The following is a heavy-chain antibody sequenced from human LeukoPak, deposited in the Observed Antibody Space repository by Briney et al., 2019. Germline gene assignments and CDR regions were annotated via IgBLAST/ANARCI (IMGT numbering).Heavy chain of an antibody. J-gene: IGHJ4*02. CDR2: INPNSGGT. D-gene: IGHD1-26*01. CDR1: GYTFTGYY. V-gene: IGHV1-2*02. Sequence: ASVKVSCKASGYTFTGYYMHWVRQAPGQVLEWMGWINPNSGGTNYAQKFQGRVTMTRDTSISTAYMELSRLRSDDTAVYYCARAHREYELPIDYWGQGTLVTVSS. CDR3: ARAHREYELPIDY.